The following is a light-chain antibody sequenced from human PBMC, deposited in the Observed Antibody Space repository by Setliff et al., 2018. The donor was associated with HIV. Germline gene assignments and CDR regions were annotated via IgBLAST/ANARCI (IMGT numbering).Light chain of an antibody. CDR3: LSYTSASTWV. J-gene: IGLJ3*02. CDR2: DVS. CDR1: NTDIGAYKY. V-gene: IGLV2-14*03. Sequence: QSVLTQPVSPSGSPGQSITISCTGTNTDIGAYKYVSWYRQHPGRAPKLIIYDVSSRPSGVSSRFSGSKSGNTASLTISGLHSDDEADYYCLSYTSASTWVFGGGTKVTVL.